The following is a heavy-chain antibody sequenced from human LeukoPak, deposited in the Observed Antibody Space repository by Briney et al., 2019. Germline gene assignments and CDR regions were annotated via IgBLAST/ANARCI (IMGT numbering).Heavy chain of an antibody. Sequence: SETLSLTXAVYGGSFSGYYWSWIRQPPGKGLEWIGEINHSGSTNYNPSLKSRVTISVDTSKNQFSLKLSSVTAADAAVYYCARGTPKIHCSGGSCYSEGDAFDIWGQGTMVTVSS. D-gene: IGHD2-15*01. CDR3: ARGTPKIHCSGGSCYSEGDAFDI. CDR1: GGSFSGYY. J-gene: IGHJ3*02. V-gene: IGHV4-34*01. CDR2: INHSGST.